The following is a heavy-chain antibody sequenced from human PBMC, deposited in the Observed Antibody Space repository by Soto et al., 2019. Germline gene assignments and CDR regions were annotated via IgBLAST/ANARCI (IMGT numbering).Heavy chain of an antibody. Sequence: ASVKVSCKASGYTFTNYAMHWVRQAPGQRLEWMGWINAVNGNANYAQKFQGRVTITRDESTSTAYMELSSLRSEDTAVYYCGTSVVVVAATPPYYYGMDVWGQGTTVTVSS. CDR2: INAVNGNA. V-gene: IGHV1-3*01. D-gene: IGHD2-15*01. CDR1: GYTFTNYA. J-gene: IGHJ6*02. CDR3: GTSVVVVAATPPYYYGMDV.